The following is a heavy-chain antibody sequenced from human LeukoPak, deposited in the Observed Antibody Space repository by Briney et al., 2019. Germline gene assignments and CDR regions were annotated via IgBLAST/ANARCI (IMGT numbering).Heavy chain of an antibody. D-gene: IGHD3-22*01. V-gene: IGHV1-8*01. J-gene: IGHJ4*02. Sequence: ASVKVSCKASGYTFTSYDINWVRQATGQGLEWMGWMNPNSGNTGYAQKFQGRVTMTRNTSISTAYMELSSLRSEDTAVYYCARAPHYYDSSEGYFDYWGQGTLVTVSS. CDR3: ARAPHYYDSSEGYFDY. CDR2: MNPNSGNT. CDR1: GYTFTSYD.